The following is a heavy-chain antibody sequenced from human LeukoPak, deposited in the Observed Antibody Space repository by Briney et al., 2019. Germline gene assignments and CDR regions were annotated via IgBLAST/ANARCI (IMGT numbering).Heavy chain of an antibody. J-gene: IGHJ4*02. D-gene: IGHD6-6*01. Sequence: GGSLRLSCAASGLTFSSYWMHWVRQAPGKGLVWVSRVNSDGSSTRYADSVKGRFTISRDNAKNPLYLQMNSLRAEDTAVYYCARDHKYSRSMVLHYWGQGTLVTVSS. V-gene: IGHV3-74*01. CDR2: VNSDGSST. CDR1: GLTFSSYW. CDR3: ARDHKYSRSMVLHY.